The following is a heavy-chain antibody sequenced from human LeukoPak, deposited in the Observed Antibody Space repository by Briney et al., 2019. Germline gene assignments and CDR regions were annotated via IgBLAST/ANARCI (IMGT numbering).Heavy chain of an antibody. CDR2: IYYSGST. CDR1: GGSISSGDYY. D-gene: IGHD3-10*01. Sequence: PSETLSLTCTVSGGSISSGDYYWSWIRQPPGKGLEWIGYIYYSGSTYYNPSLKSRVTISVDTSKNQFSLKLSSVTAADTAVYYCARTDRSRETYGSGSFDFDYWGQGTLVTVSS. CDR3: ARTDRSRETYGSGSFDFDY. V-gene: IGHV4-30-4*01. J-gene: IGHJ4*02.